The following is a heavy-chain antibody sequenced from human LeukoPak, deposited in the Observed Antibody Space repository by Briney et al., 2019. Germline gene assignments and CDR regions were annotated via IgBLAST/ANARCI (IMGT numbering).Heavy chain of an antibody. CDR1: GLRFTSYW. Sequence: GDSLRLSCAASGLRFTSYWMSWVRQAPGKGLDWVANINQGGNTVNYVVSVKGRVSISRDNANNALFLQMHSLRFEDTAIYYCATTFPYCGDGTCKLGGQGAQVTVSS. CDR3: ATTFPYCGDGTCKL. J-gene: IGHJ4*02. V-gene: IGHV3-7*01. D-gene: IGHD2-15*01. CDR2: INQGGNTV.